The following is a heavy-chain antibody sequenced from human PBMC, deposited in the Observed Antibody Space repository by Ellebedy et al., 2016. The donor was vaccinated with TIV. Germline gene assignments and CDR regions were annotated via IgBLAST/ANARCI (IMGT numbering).Heavy chain of an antibody. J-gene: IGHJ3*02. V-gene: IGHV5-51*01. CDR2: IYLDGSDT. Sequence: GESLKISXKGSEYSFTNYWIGWVRQMPGKGLEWMGIIYLDGSDTRYSPSFQGQVTISADKSISTAYLQWSSLKASDTAMYYCARQHDYGDYSFGIWGQGTMVTVSS. CDR1: EYSFTNYW. CDR3: ARQHDYGDYSFGI. D-gene: IGHD4-17*01.